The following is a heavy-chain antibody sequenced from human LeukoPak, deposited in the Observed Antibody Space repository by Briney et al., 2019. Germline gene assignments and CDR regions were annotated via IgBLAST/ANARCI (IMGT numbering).Heavy chain of an antibody. J-gene: IGHJ5*02. V-gene: IGHV4-31*03. CDR1: GGSISSGGYY. CDR3: ARESVIRGRQEGP. Sequence: SETLSLTCTVSGGSISSGGYYWSWIRQHPGKGLEWIGYIYYSGSTYYNPSLKSRVTISVDTSKNQFSLKLSSVTAADTAVYYCARESVIRGRQEGPWGQGTLVTVSS. CDR2: IYYSGST. D-gene: IGHD3-3*01.